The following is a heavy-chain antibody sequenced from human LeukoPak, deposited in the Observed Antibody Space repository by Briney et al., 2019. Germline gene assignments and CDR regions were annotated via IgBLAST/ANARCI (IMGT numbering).Heavy chain of an antibody. CDR1: GYTFTSYY. J-gene: IGHJ6*02. V-gene: IGHV1-46*01. CDR2: INPSGGST. CDR3: ARADYDFWSGCYLVGYYGMDV. D-gene: IGHD3-3*01. Sequence: ASVKVSCKASGYTFTSYYMHWVRQAPGQGLEWMGIINPSGGSTSYAQKFQGRVTMTRDTSTSTVYMELSSLRSEDTAVYYCARADYDFWSGCYLVGYYGMDVWGQGTTVTVSS.